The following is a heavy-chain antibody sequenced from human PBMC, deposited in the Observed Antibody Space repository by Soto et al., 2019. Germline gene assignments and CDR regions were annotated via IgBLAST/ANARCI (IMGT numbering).Heavy chain of an antibody. CDR2: INHSGST. CDR3: ARAEWYSSSWYNYYYYYGMDV. CDR1: GGSFSGYY. J-gene: IGHJ6*02. V-gene: IGHV4-34*01. Sequence: SETLSLTCAVYGGSFSGYYWSWIRQPPGKGLEWIGEINHSGSTNYNPSLKSRVTISVDTSKNQFSLKLSSVTAADTAVYYCARAEWYSSSWYNYYYYYGMDVWGQGTTVTVSS. D-gene: IGHD6-13*01.